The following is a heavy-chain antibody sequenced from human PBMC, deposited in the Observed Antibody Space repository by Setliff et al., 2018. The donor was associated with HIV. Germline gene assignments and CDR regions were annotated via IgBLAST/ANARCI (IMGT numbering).Heavy chain of an antibody. CDR3: NFDY. V-gene: IGHV3-30*04. J-gene: IGHJ4*02. D-gene: IGHD3-9*01. CDR1: GFPFSKYS. CDR2: LSYDGRSK. Sequence: GGSLRLSCVGSGFPFSKYSLHWVRQAPDKGPQWVAVLSYDGRSKYYAESVKGRFTISRDNWKNTAVYYCARVYYDLLTAEAANFDYWGQGTLVTSPQ.